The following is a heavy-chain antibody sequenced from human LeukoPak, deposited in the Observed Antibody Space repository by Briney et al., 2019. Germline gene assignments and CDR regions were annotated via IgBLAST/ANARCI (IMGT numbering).Heavy chain of an antibody. D-gene: IGHD2-8*01. CDR1: GFTFSSYG. CDR3: VDLNAPL. J-gene: IGHJ4*02. V-gene: IGHV3-48*04. CDR2: ISGSSSST. Sequence: GGSLRLSCAASGFTFSSYGMHWVRQAPGRGLEWVSYISGSSSSTKHADSVKGRFTISRDNAKNSLHLQMNSLRVEDTAVYYCVDLNAPLWGQGTLVTVSS.